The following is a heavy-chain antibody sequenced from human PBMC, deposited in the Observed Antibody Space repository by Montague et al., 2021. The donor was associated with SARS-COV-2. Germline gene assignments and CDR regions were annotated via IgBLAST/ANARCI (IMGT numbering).Heavy chain of an antibody. Sequence: SLRLSCAASGFTFSIYDMNWVRQAPGKGPEWTSYISTSAYTTSYAGSVKGRFTISRDNGKNSLYLQMNSLRVEDTAVYYCTRDYRSIVGDGLDIWGQGTKVTVSS. CDR2: ISTSAYTT. J-gene: IGHJ3*02. CDR3: TRDYRSIVGDGLDI. CDR1: GFTFSIYD. V-gene: IGHV3-48*03. D-gene: IGHD3-16*02.